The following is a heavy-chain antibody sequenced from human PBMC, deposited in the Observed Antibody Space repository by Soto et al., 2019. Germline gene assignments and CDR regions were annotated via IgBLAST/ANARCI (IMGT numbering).Heavy chain of an antibody. V-gene: IGHV3-23*01. CDR2: ISGSGGST. Sequence: LRLSCAASGFTFSSYAMSWVRQAPGKGLEWVSAISGSGGSTYYADSVKGRFTISRDNSKNTLYLQMNSLRAEDTAVYYCAKNLRLELQFYYYYMDVWGKGTTVTVSS. J-gene: IGHJ6*03. CDR1: GFTFSSYA. CDR3: AKNLRLELQFYYYYMDV. D-gene: IGHD1-7*01.